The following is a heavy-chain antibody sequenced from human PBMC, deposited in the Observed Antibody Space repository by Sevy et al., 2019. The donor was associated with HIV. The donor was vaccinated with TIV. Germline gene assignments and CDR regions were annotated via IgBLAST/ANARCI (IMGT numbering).Heavy chain of an antibody. Sequence: GGSLRLSCVASGFTFGSYGMLWVRQAPGKGLEWVADIWFDGSNIHYADSVRGRFNISRDNSKNTLSRQMSSLRAEDTAVYYCARERTYLFDYCGQGTLVTVSS. CDR2: IWFDGSNI. J-gene: IGHJ4*02. CDR3: ARERTYLFDY. CDR1: GFTFGSYG. V-gene: IGHV3-33*01.